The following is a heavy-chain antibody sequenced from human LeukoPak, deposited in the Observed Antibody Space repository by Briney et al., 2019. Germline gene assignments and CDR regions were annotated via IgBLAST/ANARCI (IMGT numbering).Heavy chain of an antibody. CDR3: ANGDDSSGYYYSWTY. CDR2: IRWNSAGI. D-gene: IGHD3-22*01. Sequence: GGSLRLSCAASGFTFNNYAMHWVRQAPGKGLEWVSGIRWNSAGIAYADSVKGRFTISRDNAKNSLYLQLNSLRAEDTALYYCANGDDSSGYYYSWTYWGQGTLVTVPS. J-gene: IGHJ4*02. V-gene: IGHV3-9*01. CDR1: GFTFNNYA.